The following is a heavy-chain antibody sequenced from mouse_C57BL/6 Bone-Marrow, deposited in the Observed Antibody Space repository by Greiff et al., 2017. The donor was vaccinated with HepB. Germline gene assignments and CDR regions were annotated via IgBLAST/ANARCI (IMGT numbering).Heavy chain of an antibody. CDR3: AKMGIYYEYDWPY. J-gene: IGHJ4*01. D-gene: IGHD2-4*01. CDR2: INPYNGGT. CDR1: GYTFTDYY. V-gene: IGHV1-19*01. Sequence: VQLQQSGPVLVKPGASVKMSCKASGYTFTDYYMNWVKQSHGKSLEWIGVINPYNGGTSYNQKFKGKATLTVDKSSSTAYMELNSLTSEDSAVYYCAKMGIYYEYDWPYWGQGTSVTVAS.